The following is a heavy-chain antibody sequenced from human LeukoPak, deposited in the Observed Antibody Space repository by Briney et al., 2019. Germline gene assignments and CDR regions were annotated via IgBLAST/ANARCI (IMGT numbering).Heavy chain of an antibody. CDR2: ISYDGSFK. D-gene: IGHD4-17*01. Sequence: GRSLRLSCGDSEMTFSHYGMHWVRQAPGKGLEWVAVISYDGSFKYYADSVKGRFTISRDKSKIALYLQMNGLRAEDTAVYYCAKDSTVSYGDYAAYGMDAWGQGTTVTVSS. V-gene: IGHV3-30*18. CDR1: EMTFSHYG. CDR3: AKDSTVSYGDYAAYGMDA. J-gene: IGHJ6*02.